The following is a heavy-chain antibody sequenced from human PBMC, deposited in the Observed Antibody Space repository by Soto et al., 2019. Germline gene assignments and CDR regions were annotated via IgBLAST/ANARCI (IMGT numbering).Heavy chain of an antibody. CDR2: ISSDGTTT. J-gene: IGHJ4*02. Sequence: EVQLVESGGGLVQPGKALRLSCAASGFTFSKYWIHWVRQAPGKGPVWVSYISSDGTTTDYADSVKGRFTISRDNAKKTLYLQMDSLRAEDTAVYYCAIQDCTNDVCLEAAVTVGGALEYWGQCAQVTVSS. D-gene: IGHD2-8*01. V-gene: IGHV3-74*01. CDR3: AIQDCTNDVCLEAAVTVGGALEY. CDR1: GFTFSKYW.